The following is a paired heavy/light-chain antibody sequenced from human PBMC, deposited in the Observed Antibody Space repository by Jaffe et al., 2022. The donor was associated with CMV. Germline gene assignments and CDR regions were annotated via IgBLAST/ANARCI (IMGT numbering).Light chain of an antibody. CDR2: KVS. CDR1: QSLVYSDGNTY. CDR3: MQSTHWPGT. V-gene: IGKV2-30*01. J-gene: IGKJ2*01. Sequence: DVVLTQSPLSLPVTLGQPASISCRSSQSLVYSDGNTYLNWFHQRPGQSPRRLIYKVSNRDSGVPDRFSGSGSATDFTLKISRVESEDVGVYYCMQSTHWPGTFGQGTKLEIK.
Heavy chain of an antibody. J-gene: IGHJ3*02. V-gene: IGHV4-4*07. CDR1: GGSVSSYY. CDR3: ARDGKVTDFHDAFDI. D-gene: IGHD2-21*02. CDR2: IYTSGDT. Sequence: QVQLQESGPGLVKPSETLSLTCTVSGGSVSSYYWSWIRQSAGKGLEWIGRIYTSGDTKYNLSLQSRVTMSVDRSKNQFSLRLTSVTAADTAVYYCARDGKVTDFHDAFDIWGQGTRVTVSS.